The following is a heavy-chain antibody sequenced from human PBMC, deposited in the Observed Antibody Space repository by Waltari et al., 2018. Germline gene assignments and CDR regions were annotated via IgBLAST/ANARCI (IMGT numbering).Heavy chain of an antibody. D-gene: IGHD6-13*01. V-gene: IGHV3-21*01. J-gene: IGHJ6*02. CDR3: ARVFYSSMGNFGMDV. CDR2: ISSSSTYI. CDR1: GFIFNIYD. Sequence: EVQLVESGGGLVKPGGSLRLSCAASGFIFNIYDFNWVRQAPGKGLEWVSSISSSSTYIYYADSVKGRFTISRDNAKNSLYLQMNSLRAEDTAVYYCARVFYSSMGNFGMDVWGQGTTVTVSS.